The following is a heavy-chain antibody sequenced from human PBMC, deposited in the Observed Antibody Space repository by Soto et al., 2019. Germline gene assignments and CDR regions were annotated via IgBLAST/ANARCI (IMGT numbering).Heavy chain of an antibody. J-gene: IGHJ4*02. CDR1: GGSVYDFY. V-gene: IGHV4-59*02. Sequence: QLHLQESGPGRVRRSETLSLICSVSGGSVYDFYWNWLRQSPGKGLEWIGNIYNTGTTNYNPSLRSRATISIDTSKNQFSLNLKSVTAADSAMYFCARGHGIYVRFDFWGQGALVSVSS. CDR3: ARGHGIYVRFDF. CDR2: IYNTGTT. D-gene: IGHD3-9*01.